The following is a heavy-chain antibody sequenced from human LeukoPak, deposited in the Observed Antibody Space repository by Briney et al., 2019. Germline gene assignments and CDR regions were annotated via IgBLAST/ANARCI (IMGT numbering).Heavy chain of an antibody. V-gene: IGHV3-23*01. CDR1: GFTFSDFV. CDR3: VKTHNHQTLYYDFWSVPRGLDV. J-gene: IGHJ6*02. CDR2: IVASGDYT. Sequence: HAGGSLRLSCAASGFTFSDFVMSWVRQAPGKGLEWVSTIVASGDYTYDADSVKGRFTISRDNSRNTLYLQMSSLRGDDTAVYYCVKTHNHQTLYYDFWSVPRGLDVWGQGTTVTVSS. D-gene: IGHD3-3*01.